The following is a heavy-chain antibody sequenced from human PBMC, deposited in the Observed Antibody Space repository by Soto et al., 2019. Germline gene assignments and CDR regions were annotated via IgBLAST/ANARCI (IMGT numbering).Heavy chain of an antibody. CDR1: GFTFSSYA. CDR2: ISYDGSNK. V-gene: IGHV3-30-3*01. Sequence: QVQLVESGGGVVQPGRSLRLSCAASGFTFSSYAMHWVRQAPGKGLEWVAVISYDGSNKYYADSVKGRFTISRDNSKNKLYLQMNSLRAEDTAVYYCARNSPPCSGGSCYQGAFDIWGQGTMVTVSS. D-gene: IGHD2-15*01. J-gene: IGHJ3*02. CDR3: ARNSPPCSGGSCYQGAFDI.